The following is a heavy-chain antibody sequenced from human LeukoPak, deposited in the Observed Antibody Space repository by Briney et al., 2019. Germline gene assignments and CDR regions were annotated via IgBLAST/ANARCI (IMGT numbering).Heavy chain of an antibody. Sequence: GRSLRLSCVASGFSLEDYAMHWVRQAPGKGLDWVSGISWNSGVTGYADSVRGRFTIYRDNAKNSLYLQMHSLRVEDTALYYCAKDRAISPNYYMDVWGKGTTVTVS. CDR3: AKDRAISPNYYMDV. CDR2: ISWNSGVT. J-gene: IGHJ6*03. CDR1: GFSLEDYA. V-gene: IGHV3-9*01. D-gene: IGHD3-3*01.